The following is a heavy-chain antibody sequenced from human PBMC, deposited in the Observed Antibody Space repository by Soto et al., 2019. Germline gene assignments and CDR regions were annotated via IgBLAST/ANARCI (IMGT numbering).Heavy chain of an antibody. D-gene: IGHD3-22*01. CDR1: GFTFSNAW. J-gene: IGHJ4*02. Sequence: LRLSCAASGFTFSNAWMSWVRQAPGKGLEWVGRIKSKTDGGTTDYAAPVKGRFTISRDDSKNTLYLQMNSLKTEDTAVYYCTTDVALKYYYDSSGYFFDYWGQGTLVT. CDR2: IKSKTDGGTT. V-gene: IGHV3-15*01. CDR3: TTDVALKYYYDSSGYFFDY.